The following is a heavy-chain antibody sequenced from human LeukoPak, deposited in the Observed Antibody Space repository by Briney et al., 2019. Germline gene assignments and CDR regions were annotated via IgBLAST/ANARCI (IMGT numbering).Heavy chain of an antibody. Sequence: GSLRLSCASSGFSVSSNYMSWVRQAPGKGLEWVSIIYSSGSTYYADSVKDRFTISRDNFENTLYLQMISLRAEDTAVYYCARLQQQVAPPYYYYGMDVWGQGTTVTVSS. CDR3: ARLQQQVAPPYYYYGMDV. D-gene: IGHD4-23*01. J-gene: IGHJ6*02. CDR2: IYSSGST. CDR1: GFSVSSNY. V-gene: IGHV3-66*04.